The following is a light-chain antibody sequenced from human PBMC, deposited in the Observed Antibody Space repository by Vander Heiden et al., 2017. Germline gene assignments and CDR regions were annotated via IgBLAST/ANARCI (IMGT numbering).Light chain of an antibody. Sequence: EIVLTHSPATLSLSPGERATLSCRASQSVSSYLAWYQQKPGQAPRLLIYDASNRATGIPARFSGSGSGTDFTLTISSLEPEDFEVYYCQQRSNWPPWTFGQGTKVEIK. CDR2: DAS. CDR3: QQRSNWPPWT. CDR1: QSVSSY. V-gene: IGKV3-11*01. J-gene: IGKJ1*01.